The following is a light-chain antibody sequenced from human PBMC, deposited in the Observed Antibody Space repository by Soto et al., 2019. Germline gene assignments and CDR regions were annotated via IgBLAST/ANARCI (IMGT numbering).Light chain of an antibody. Sequence: QSVLTQPASVSGSPGQSITISCTGTSSDVGGYNYVSWYQQYPGKAPRLMIYDVSSRPSGVSNRFSGSKSGNTASLTISGLQAEDEDDYYCSSYTSSSPLFGGGTKLTVL. CDR1: SSDVGGYNY. CDR2: DVS. CDR3: SSYTSSSPL. J-gene: IGLJ3*02. V-gene: IGLV2-14*03.